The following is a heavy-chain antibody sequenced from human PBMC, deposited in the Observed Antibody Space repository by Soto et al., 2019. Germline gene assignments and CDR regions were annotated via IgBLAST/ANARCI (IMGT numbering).Heavy chain of an antibody. CDR3: ARDRERIVVVPAAVNWFDP. CDR1: GYTFTSYG. V-gene: IGHV1-18*01. J-gene: IGHJ5*02. CDR2: ISAYNGNT. D-gene: IGHD2-2*01. Sequence: ASVKVSCKASGYTFTSYGISWVRQAPGQGLEWMGWISAYNGNTNYAQKLQGRVTMTTDTSTSTAYMELRSLRSDDTAVYYCARDRERIVVVPAAVNWFDPWGQGTLVTVSS.